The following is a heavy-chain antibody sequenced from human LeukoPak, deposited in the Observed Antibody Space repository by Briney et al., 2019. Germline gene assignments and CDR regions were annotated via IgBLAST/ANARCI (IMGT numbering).Heavy chain of an antibody. CDR3: VRDVGAVRGEVYFDY. V-gene: IGHV3-21*01. J-gene: IGHJ4*02. Sequence: GGSLRLSCAASGFTFSTFAMHWVRQSPGKGLEWVSSITGSGPYILYADSVKRRFTISRDNAKNSLYLQMNSLRAEDTAIYYCVRDVGAVRGEVYFDYWGQGTLVTVSS. D-gene: IGHD3-16*01. CDR2: ITGSGPYI. CDR1: GFTFSTFA.